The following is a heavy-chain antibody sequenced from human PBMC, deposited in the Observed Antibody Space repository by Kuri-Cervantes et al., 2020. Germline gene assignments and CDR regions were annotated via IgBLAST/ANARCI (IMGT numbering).Heavy chain of an antibody. J-gene: IGHJ6*02. CDR2: ISSSSSTI. Sequence: GESLKISCAASGFTFSSYSMNWVRQAPGKGLEWVSYISSSSSTIYYADSVKGRFTISRDDVKNSLYLQMNSLRAEDTAMYYCARKMATRSYYYYNGLDVWGQGTTVTVSS. CDR1: GFTFSSYS. CDR3: ARKMATRSYYYYNGLDV. D-gene: IGHD5-24*01. V-gene: IGHV3-48*04.